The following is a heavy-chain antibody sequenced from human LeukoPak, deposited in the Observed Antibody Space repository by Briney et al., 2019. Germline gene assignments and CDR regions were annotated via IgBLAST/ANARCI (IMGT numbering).Heavy chain of an antibody. D-gene: IGHD3-22*01. Sequence: SETLSLTCAVSGGSISSSNWWSWVRQPPGKGLEWIGEIYHSGSTNYNPSLKSRVTISVDKSKNQFSLKLSSVTAADTAVYYCARDGSSGYYAYFQHWGQGTLVTVSS. J-gene: IGHJ1*01. CDR3: ARDGSSGYYAYFQH. V-gene: IGHV4-4*02. CDR2: IYHSGST. CDR1: GGSISSSNW.